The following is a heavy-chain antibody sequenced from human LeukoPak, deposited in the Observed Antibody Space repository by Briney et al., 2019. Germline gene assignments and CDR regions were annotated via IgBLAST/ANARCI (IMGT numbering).Heavy chain of an antibody. CDR2: ISYDGSNK. J-gene: IGHJ6*02. V-gene: IGHV3-30*18. D-gene: IGHD2/OR15-2a*01. CDR1: GFTFSSYG. Sequence: GGSLRLSCAASGFTFSSYGMHWVRQAPGKGLEWVAVISYDGSNKYYADPVKGRFTISRDNSKNTLYLQMNSLRAEDTAVYYCAKPPKTDDFRMDVWGQGTTVTVSS. CDR3: AKPPKTDDFRMDV.